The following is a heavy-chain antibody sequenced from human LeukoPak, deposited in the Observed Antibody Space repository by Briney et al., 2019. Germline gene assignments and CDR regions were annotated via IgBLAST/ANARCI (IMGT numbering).Heavy chain of an antibody. Sequence: PSETLSLTCTVSGGSISSYYWSWIRQPPGKGLEWIGDIHHSGSSNCNPSLKSRVTISGDTSKNQFSLKLRSVTAADTAVYYCARVAALVVVPYLGMDVWGQGTTVTVSS. J-gene: IGHJ6*02. CDR2: IHHSGSS. CDR3: ARVAALVVVPYLGMDV. CDR1: GGSISSYY. V-gene: IGHV4-59*12. D-gene: IGHD2-2*01.